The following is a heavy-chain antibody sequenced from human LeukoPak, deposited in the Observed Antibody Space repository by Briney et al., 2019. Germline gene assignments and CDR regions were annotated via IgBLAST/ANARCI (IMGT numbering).Heavy chain of an antibody. Sequence: SETLSLTCTVSGGSISSYYWSWIRQPAGKGLEWIGRIYTSGSTNCNPSLESRVTMSVDTSKNQFSLKLSSVTAADTAVYYCAREDCSGGSCYSDYYYGMDVWGQGTTVTVSS. CDR3: AREDCSGGSCYSDYYYGMDV. CDR1: GGSISSYY. J-gene: IGHJ6*02. D-gene: IGHD2-15*01. CDR2: IYTSGST. V-gene: IGHV4-4*07.